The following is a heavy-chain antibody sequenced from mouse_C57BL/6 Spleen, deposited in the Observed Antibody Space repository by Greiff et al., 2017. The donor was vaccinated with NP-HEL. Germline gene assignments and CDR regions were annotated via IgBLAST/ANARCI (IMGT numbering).Heavy chain of an antibody. J-gene: IGHJ4*01. CDR2: ISDGGSYT. V-gene: IGHV5-4*01. CDR1: GFTFSSYA. CDR3: ARDLHPYYYAMDY. Sequence: EVKLVESGGGLVKPGGSLKLSCAASGFTFSSYAMSWVRQTPEKRLEWVATISDGGSYTYYPDNVKGRFTISRDNAKNNLYLQMSHLKSEDTAMYYCARDLHPYYYAMDYWGQGTSVTVSS.